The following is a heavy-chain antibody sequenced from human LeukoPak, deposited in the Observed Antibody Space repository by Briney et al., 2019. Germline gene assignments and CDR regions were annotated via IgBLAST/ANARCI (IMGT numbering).Heavy chain of an antibody. CDR1: GFTFSSYA. V-gene: IGHV3-23*01. J-gene: IGHJ5*01. Sequence: GGSLRLSCAASGFTFSSYAMSWVRQAPGKGLEWVSAISGSGGSTYYADSVKGRFTISRDNSKNTLYLQMNSLRAEDTAVYYWAKGYQPRPLYWFDPLGQGTLVHVS. CDR2: ISGSGGST. D-gene: IGHD2-2*01. CDR3: AKGYQPRPLYWFDP.